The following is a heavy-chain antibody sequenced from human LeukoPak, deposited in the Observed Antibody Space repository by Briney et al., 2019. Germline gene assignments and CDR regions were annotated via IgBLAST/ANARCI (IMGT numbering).Heavy chain of an antibody. V-gene: IGHV4-4*07. CDR1: GFTFEDYG. CDR2: ISSSGST. D-gene: IGHD3-16*01. CDR3: ARETSQKGAHYMDV. Sequence: GSLRLSCAASGFTFEDYGMSWIRQPAGKGLEWIGRISSSGSTNYNPSLQSRVTISVDTSKNQFSLKLSSVTAADTAVYYCARETSQKGAHYMDVWGKGTTITISS. J-gene: IGHJ6*03.